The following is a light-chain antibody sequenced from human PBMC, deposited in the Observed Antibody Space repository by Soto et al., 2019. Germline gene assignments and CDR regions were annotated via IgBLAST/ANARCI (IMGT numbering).Light chain of an antibody. Sequence: QSVLTQPASVSGSPGQSISISCTGTSSDVGGAYNYVSWYQHHPDKAPKLVIFDVNNRPSGVSNRFSGSKSGNTASLTISGLQAEDEADYYCCSYTSTTTYVFGTGTKATVL. J-gene: IGLJ1*01. CDR1: SSDVGGAYNY. CDR3: CSYTSTTTYV. V-gene: IGLV2-14*03. CDR2: DVN.